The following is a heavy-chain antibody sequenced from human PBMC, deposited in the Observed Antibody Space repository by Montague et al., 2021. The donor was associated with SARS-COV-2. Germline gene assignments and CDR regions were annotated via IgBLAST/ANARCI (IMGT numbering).Heavy chain of an antibody. CDR1: GGSISNYY. CDR2: MYYSGST. J-gene: IGHJ4*02. V-gene: IGHV4-59*01. CDR3: ARVARYCTNGVWQTSYYYTLDV. D-gene: IGHD2-8*01. Sequence: SETLSLTCIVSGGSISNYYWSWIRQSPGKGLEWIGYMYYSGSTNSNPSLTRRVTMSLDRSNNKFSLKLRSVTAADTAVYYCARVARYCTNGVWQTSYYYTLDVWGQGTLVTVSS.